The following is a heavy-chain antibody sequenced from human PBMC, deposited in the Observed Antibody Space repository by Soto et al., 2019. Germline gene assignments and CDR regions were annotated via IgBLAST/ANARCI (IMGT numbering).Heavy chain of an antibody. V-gene: IGHV1-69*12. CDR3: ARDGDPGYSFWSGPLGGGRFDP. CDR1: GGTFGNTA. Sequence: QVQLVQSGAEVKEPGSSVNVSCKTSGGTFGNTAVTWVRQVPGQGLEWLGGIVPLFGTANYAQKFRGRGMLTADASTSTAYMDLSSLRSDDTAIYYCARDGDPGYSFWSGPLGGGRFDPWGQGTLVTVSS. J-gene: IGHJ5*02. CDR2: IVPLFGTA. D-gene: IGHD3-3*01.